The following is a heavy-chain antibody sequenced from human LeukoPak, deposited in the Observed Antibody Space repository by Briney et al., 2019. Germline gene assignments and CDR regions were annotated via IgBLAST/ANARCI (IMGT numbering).Heavy chain of an antibody. J-gene: IGHJ4*02. CDR2: ISGSGGST. CDR3: ARDLWGQYYFDY. Sequence: GGSLRLSCAASAFTFSSYPMSWVRQAPGKGLEWVSAISGSGGSTLYADSVKGRFTISRDNSKNTLYLHMNSLRAEDTAVYYCARDLWGQYYFDYWGQGTLVTVSS. D-gene: IGHD3-16*01. CDR1: AFTFSSYP. V-gene: IGHV3-23*01.